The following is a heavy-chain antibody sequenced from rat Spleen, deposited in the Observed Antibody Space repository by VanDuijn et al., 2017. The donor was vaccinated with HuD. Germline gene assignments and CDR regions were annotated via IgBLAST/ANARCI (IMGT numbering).Heavy chain of an antibody. Sequence: EVQLVESDGGLVQPGRSLKLSCAASGFTFSDHGMAWVRQTPTKGLEWVASINTGGGNPYYRDSVKGRFTISRDNAKSTLYLQMDGLRSEDTATYYCAKDMSRTIAARSYSYFDFWGPGTVVTVSS. CDR2: INTGGGNP. D-gene: IGHD1-2*01. CDR3: AKDMSRTIAARSYSYFDF. CDR1: GFTFSDHG. J-gene: IGHJ1*01. V-gene: IGHV5S13*01.